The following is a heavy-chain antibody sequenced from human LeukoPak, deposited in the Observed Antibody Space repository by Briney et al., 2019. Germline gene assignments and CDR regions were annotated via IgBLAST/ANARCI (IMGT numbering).Heavy chain of an antibody. V-gene: IGHV5-51*01. D-gene: IGHD3-22*01. CDR1: GYSFTSYW. CDR3: AITYYYDSSGYYGNAFDI. CDR2: IYPGDSDT. Sequence: GESLKISCKGSGYSFTSYWIGWVRQMPGKGLEWMEIIYPGDSDTRYSPSFQGQVTISADKSISTAYLQWSSLKASDTAMYYCAITYYYDSSGYYGNAFDIWGQGTMVTVSS. J-gene: IGHJ3*02.